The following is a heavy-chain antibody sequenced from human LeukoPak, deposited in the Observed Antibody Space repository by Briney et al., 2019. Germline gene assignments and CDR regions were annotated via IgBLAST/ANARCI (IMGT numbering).Heavy chain of an antibody. J-gene: IGHJ4*02. Sequence: QTGGSLRLSCAASGFTFSSYAMHWVRQAPGKELEWVAVISYDGSNKYYADSVKGRFTISRDNSKNTLYLQMNSLRAEDTAVYYCARDQYYYDSSGYYSSFDYWGQGTLVTVSS. CDR1: GFTFSSYA. CDR3: ARDQYYYDSSGYYSSFDY. D-gene: IGHD3-22*01. V-gene: IGHV3-30-3*01. CDR2: ISYDGSNK.